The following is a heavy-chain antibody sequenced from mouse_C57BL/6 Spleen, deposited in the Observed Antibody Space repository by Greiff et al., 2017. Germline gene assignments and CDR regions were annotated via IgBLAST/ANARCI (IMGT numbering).Heavy chain of an antibody. CDR3: ARLRSYYSNSYAMDY. Sequence: QVHVKQPGTELVKPGASVKLSCKASGYTFTSYWMHWVKQRPGQGLEWIGNINPSNGGTNYNEKFKSKATLTVDKSSSTAYMQLSSLTSEDSAVYYCARLRSYYSNSYAMDYWGQGTSVTVSA. V-gene: IGHV1-53*01. J-gene: IGHJ4*01. CDR1: GYTFTSYW. CDR2: INPSNGGT. D-gene: IGHD2-5*01.